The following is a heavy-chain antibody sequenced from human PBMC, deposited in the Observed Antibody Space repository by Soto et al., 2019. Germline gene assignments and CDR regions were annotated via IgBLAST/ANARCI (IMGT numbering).Heavy chain of an antibody. CDR3: AKEDYDYVWGSYRYNILGHYYYYGMDV. J-gene: IGHJ6*02. Sequence: GGSLRLSCAASGFTFSSYGMHWVRQAPGKGLEWVAVISYDGSNKYYADSVKGRFTISRDNSKNTLYLQMNSLRAEDTAVYYCAKEDYDYVWGSYRYNILGHYYYYGMDVWGQGTTVTVSS. CDR1: GFTFSSYG. V-gene: IGHV3-30*18. D-gene: IGHD3-16*02. CDR2: ISYDGSNK.